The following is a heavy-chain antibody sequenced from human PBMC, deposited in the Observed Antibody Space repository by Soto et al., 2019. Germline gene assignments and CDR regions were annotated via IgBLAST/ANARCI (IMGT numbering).Heavy chain of an antibody. CDR1: GFTFSSYA. CDR2: ISYDGSNK. Sequence: GGSLRLSCAASGFTFSSYAMHWVRQAPGKGLEWAAVISYDGSNKYYADSVKGRSTISRDNSKNTLYLQMNSLRAEDTAVYYCARNSEESGYLLPVAYDYWGKGTLVTVSS. J-gene: IGHJ4*02. CDR3: ARNSEESGYLLPVAYDY. V-gene: IGHV3-30-3*01. D-gene: IGHD3-3*01.